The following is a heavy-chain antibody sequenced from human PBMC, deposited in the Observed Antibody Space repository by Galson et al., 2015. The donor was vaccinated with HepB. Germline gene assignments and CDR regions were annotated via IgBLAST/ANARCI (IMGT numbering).Heavy chain of an antibody. D-gene: IGHD3-16*01. J-gene: IGHJ3*02. V-gene: IGHV2-70*11. CDR3: ARTPAFGGVISLSDAFDI. CDR1: GFSLSTSGMC. Sequence: PALVKPTQTLTLTCTFSGFSLSTSGMCVSWIRQPPGKALEWLARIDWDDDKYYNTSLKTRLTISKDTSKNQVVLTMTNMDPVDTATYYCARTPAFGGVISLSDAFDIWGQGTMVTVSS. CDR2: IDWDDDK.